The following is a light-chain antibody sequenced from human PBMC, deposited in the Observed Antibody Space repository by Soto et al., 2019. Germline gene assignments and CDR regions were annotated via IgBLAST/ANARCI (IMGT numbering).Light chain of an antibody. CDR3: SSYTSSSTLEV. CDR2: DVS. J-gene: IGLJ3*02. CDR1: SSDVGGYNY. Sequence: QSALTQPASVSGSPGQSITISCTGTSSDVGGYNYVSWYQQHPGKAPKLMIYDVSNRPSGVSSRFSGSKSGNTASLTISGLQAEDEADYYCSSYTSSSTLEVFGGGTQLTVL. V-gene: IGLV2-14*01.